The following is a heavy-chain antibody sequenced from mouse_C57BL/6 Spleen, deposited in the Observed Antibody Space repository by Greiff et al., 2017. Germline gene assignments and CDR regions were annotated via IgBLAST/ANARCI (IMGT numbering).Heavy chain of an antibody. CDR2: SRNKANDYTT. CDR1: GFTFSDFY. CDR3: ARDAHDYDFAY. Sequence: EVKLMESGGGLVQSGRSLRLSCATSGFTFSDFYMEWVRQAPGKGLEWIAASRNKANDYTTEYSASVKGRFIVSRDTSQSILYLQMNALRAEDTAIDYCARDAHDYDFAYWGQGTLVTVSA. V-gene: IGHV7-1*01. D-gene: IGHD2-4*01. J-gene: IGHJ3*01.